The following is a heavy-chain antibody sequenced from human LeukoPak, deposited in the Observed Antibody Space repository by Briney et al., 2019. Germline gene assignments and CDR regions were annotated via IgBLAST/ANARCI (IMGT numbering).Heavy chain of an antibody. CDR1: GFTFSSYG. J-gene: IGHJ4*02. Sequence: GGSLRLSCAASGFTFSSYGMHWVRQAPGKGLEWVAFIRYDGSNEYYADSVKGRFTVSRDNSRDTLYLQMNSLRAEDTAVYYCAKDGYNWNPFDYWGQGTLVTVSS. V-gene: IGHV3-30*02. CDR2: IRYDGSNE. D-gene: IGHD5-24*01. CDR3: AKDGYNWNPFDY.